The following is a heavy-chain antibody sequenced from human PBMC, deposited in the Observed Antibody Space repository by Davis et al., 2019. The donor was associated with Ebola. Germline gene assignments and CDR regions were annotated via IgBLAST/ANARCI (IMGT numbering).Heavy chain of an antibody. CDR1: GYTFTNYG. CDR2: INPSGGST. CDR3: ARARSYDILTDKWIKRASFTSFDP. V-gene: IGHV1-46*01. D-gene: IGHD3-9*01. Sequence: ASVKVSCKASGYTFTNYGITWVRQAPGQGLEWMGIINPSGGSTSYAQKFQGRVTMTRDTSTSTAYMELSSLRSEDTAVYYCARARSYDILTDKWIKRASFTSFDPWGQGTLVTVSS. J-gene: IGHJ5*02.